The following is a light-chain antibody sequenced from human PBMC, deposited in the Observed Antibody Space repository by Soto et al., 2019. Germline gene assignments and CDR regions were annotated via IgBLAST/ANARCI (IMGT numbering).Light chain of an antibody. V-gene: IGLV2-8*01. Sequence: QSVLTQPPSASGSPVHTVSISCTGTSSDVGGYNYVSWYQQHPGKAPKLMIYEVSKRPSGVPDRFSGSKSGNTASLTVSGLQTEDEADYYCSSYAGSNNFFYVFGTGTKVTVL. J-gene: IGLJ1*01. CDR2: EVS. CDR1: SSDVGGYNY. CDR3: SSYAGSNNFFYV.